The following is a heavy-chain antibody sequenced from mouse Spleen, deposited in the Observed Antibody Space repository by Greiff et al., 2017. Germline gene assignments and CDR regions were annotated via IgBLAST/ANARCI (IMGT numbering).Heavy chain of an antibody. CDR3: ARITTVVGGAMDY. D-gene: IGHD1-1*01. J-gene: IGHJ4*01. CDR1: GYTFTDYY. Sequence: VQLQQSGAELVRPGASVKLSCKASGYTFTDYYINWVKQRPGQGLEWIARIYPGSGNTYYNEKFKGKATLTAEKSSSTAYMQLSSLTSEDSAVYFCARITTVVGGAMDYWGQGTSVTVSS. CDR2: IYPGSGNT. V-gene: IGHV1-76*01.